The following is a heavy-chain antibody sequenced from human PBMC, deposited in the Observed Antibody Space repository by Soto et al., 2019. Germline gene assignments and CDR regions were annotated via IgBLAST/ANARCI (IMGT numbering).Heavy chain of an antibody. D-gene: IGHD3-3*01. Sequence: PSETLSLTCAVSSGSISSSNWWSWVRQPPGKGLEWIGEIYHSGSTNYDPSLKSRVTISVDKSKNQFSLKLSSVTAADTAVYYCARATTIFGVVTNWFDPWGQGTLVTVSS. J-gene: IGHJ5*02. CDR2: IYHSGST. CDR1: SGSISSSNW. V-gene: IGHV4-4*02. CDR3: ARATTIFGVVTNWFDP.